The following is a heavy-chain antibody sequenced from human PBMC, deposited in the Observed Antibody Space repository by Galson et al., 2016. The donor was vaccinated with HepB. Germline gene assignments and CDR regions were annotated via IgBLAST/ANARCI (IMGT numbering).Heavy chain of an antibody. Sequence: SLRLSCAASGFTISSDFMSWVRQAPGKALEWISVSYGGGRTYYAKSVKGRFTIFRDNSKNMVFLQMDSLRAEDTALYYCARDPGYRNGPDVWGQGTTVTVSS. V-gene: IGHV3-53*01. D-gene: IGHD5-18*01. J-gene: IGHJ6*02. CDR1: GFTISSDF. CDR2: SYGGGRT. CDR3: ARDPGYRNGPDV.